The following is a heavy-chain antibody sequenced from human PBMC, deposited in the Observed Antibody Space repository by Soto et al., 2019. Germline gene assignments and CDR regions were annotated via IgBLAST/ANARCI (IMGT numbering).Heavy chain of an antibody. CDR1: GGSISSGGYY. Sequence: SETLSLTCTVSGGSISSGGYYWSWVRQHPGKGLEWIAYIYYSGSTYYNPSLKSRVTISVDTSKNQFSLKLSSVTAADTAVYYCARGGYYYYYGMDVWGQGTTVTVSS. CDR2: IYYSGST. V-gene: IGHV4-31*03. CDR3: ARGGYYYYYGMDV. D-gene: IGHD3-10*01. J-gene: IGHJ6*02.